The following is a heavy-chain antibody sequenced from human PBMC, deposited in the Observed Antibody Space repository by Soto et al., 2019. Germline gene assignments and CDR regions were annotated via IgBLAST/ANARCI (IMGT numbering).Heavy chain of an antibody. CDR1: GGSVSSGSYY. CDR2: IYYSGST. J-gene: IGHJ4*02. CDR3: ARANKRITIFGVVIPTFDY. V-gene: IGHV4-61*01. D-gene: IGHD3-3*01. Sequence: QVQLQESGPGLVKPSETLSLTCTVSGGSVSSGSYYWSWIRQPPGKGLEWIGYIYYSGSTNYNPSLKSRVTISVDTSKNQFSLKLSSVTAADTAVYYCARANKRITIFGVVIPTFDYWGQGTLVTVSS.